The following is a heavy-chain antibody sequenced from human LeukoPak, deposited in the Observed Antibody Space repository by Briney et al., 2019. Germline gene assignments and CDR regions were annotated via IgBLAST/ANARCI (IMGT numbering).Heavy chain of an antibody. D-gene: IGHD2-15*01. J-gene: IGHJ6*02. CDR3: ARDYSLYYYGMDV. Sequence: GGSLRLSCAGSGFAFSSYAMSWDRQAPGKGLEWVSAISGSGGSTYYADSVKGRFTISRDNSKNTLYLQMNSLRAEDTAVYYCARDYSLYYYGMDVWGQGTTVTVSS. CDR1: GFAFSSYA. V-gene: IGHV3-23*01. CDR2: ISGSGGST.